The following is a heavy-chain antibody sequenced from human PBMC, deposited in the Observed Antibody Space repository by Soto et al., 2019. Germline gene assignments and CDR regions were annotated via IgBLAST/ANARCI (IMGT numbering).Heavy chain of an antibody. J-gene: IGHJ3*02. CDR2: IIPIFGTA. Sequence: QVQLVQSGAEVKKPGSSVKVSCKASGGTFSSYAISWLRQAPGQGLEWMGGIIPIFGTANNAQKWQRRVTITADESTSTAYMELGSLRSEDTAVYYFARDLSMYSRTKRAFDIGGQGTMVTVSS. V-gene: IGHV1-69*01. CDR3: ARDLSMYSRTKRAFDI. CDR1: GGTFSSYA. D-gene: IGHD6-13*01.